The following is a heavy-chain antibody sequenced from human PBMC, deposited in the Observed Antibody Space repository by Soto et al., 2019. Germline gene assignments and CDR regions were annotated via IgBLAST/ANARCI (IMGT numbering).Heavy chain of an antibody. V-gene: IGHV3-23*01. Sequence: PGGSLRLSCAASGFIVSSNAMNWVRQAPGKGLEWVSTISDSGTYHADSVKGRFAISRDNSKNTLYLQMNSLRVEDTAVYYCARAFHPVTLKVDDWGQGTPVTVYS. CDR1: GFIVSSNA. D-gene: IGHD4-17*01. CDR3: ARAFHPVTLKVDD. J-gene: IGHJ4*02. CDR2: ISDSGT.